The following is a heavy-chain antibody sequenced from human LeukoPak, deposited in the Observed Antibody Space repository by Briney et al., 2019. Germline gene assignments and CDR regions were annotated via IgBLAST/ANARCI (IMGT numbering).Heavy chain of an antibody. Sequence: SVKVSCKASGGTFSSYAISWVRQAPGQGLEGMGRIIPILGIANYAQKCQGRVTITADKSTSTAYMELSSLRSEDTAVYYCARGHSSSWYSGVIDDYWGQGTLVTVSS. CDR3: ARGHSSSWYSGVIDDY. D-gene: IGHD6-13*01. CDR1: GGTFSSYA. J-gene: IGHJ4*02. V-gene: IGHV1-69*04. CDR2: IIPILGIA.